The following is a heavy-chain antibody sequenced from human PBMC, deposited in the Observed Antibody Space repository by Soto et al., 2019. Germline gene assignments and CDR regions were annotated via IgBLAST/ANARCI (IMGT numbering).Heavy chain of an antibody. V-gene: IGHV3-48*02. Sequence: GGSLRLSCAASGFTFSSYSMNWVRQAPGKGLEWVSYISSSSSTIYYADSVKGRFTISRDNAKNSLYLQMNSLRDEDTAVYYCARPEYSSSSYGMDVWGQGTRVTVSS. CDR1: GFTFSSYS. CDR3: ARPEYSSSSYGMDV. D-gene: IGHD6-6*01. J-gene: IGHJ6*02. CDR2: ISSSSSTI.